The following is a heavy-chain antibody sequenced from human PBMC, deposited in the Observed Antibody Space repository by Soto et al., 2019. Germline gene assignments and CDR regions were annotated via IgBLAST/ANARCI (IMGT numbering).Heavy chain of an antibody. V-gene: IGHV3-30*18. CDR2: ISYDGSNK. Sequence: GGSLRLSCAASGFTFSSYGMHWGRQAPGKGLEWVAVISYDGSNKYYADSVKGRFTISRDNSKNTLYLQMNSLRAEDTAVYYCAKDKLIATIAPFDYWGQGTLVTVST. D-gene: IGHD2-21*01. CDR1: GFTFSSYG. J-gene: IGHJ4*02. CDR3: AKDKLIATIAPFDY.